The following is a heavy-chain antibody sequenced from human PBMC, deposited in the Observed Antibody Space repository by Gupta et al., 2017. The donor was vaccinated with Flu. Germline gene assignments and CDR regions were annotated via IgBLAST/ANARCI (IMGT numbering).Heavy chain of an antibody. CDR1: GFTFSSYA. CDR3: AKKSGTGGWYREGGNFDY. Sequence: EVQLLESGGGLVQPGGSLRLSCAASGFTFSSYAMSWVRQAPGKGLEWVSAISGSGGSTYYADSVKGRFTISRDNSKNTLYLQMNSLRAEDTAVYYCAKKSGTGGWYREGGNFDYWGQGTLVTVSS. J-gene: IGHJ4*02. D-gene: IGHD6-19*01. CDR2: ISGSGGST. V-gene: IGHV3-23*01.